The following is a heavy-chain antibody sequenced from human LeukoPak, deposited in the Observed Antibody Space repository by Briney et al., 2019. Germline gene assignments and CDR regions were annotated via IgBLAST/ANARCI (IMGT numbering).Heavy chain of an antibody. CDR3: ARGRPNYDFWSSSLTIHDY. CDR2: INHSGST. J-gene: IGHJ4*02. CDR1: GGSFSGYY. Sequence: PSETLSLTCAVYGGSFSGYYWSWIRQPPGEGLEWIGEINHSGSTNYNPSLKSRVTISVDTSKNQFSLKLSSVTAADTAVYYCARGRPNYDFWSSSLTIHDYWGQGTLVTVSS. D-gene: IGHD3-3*01. V-gene: IGHV4-34*01.